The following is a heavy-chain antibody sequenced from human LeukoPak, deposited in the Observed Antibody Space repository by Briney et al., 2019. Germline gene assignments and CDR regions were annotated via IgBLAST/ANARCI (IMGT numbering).Heavy chain of an antibody. J-gene: IGHJ6*02. Sequence: ASVKVPCKASGYTFTSYDINWVRQATGQGLEWMGWMNPNSGNTGYAQKFQGRVTMTRNTSISTAYMELSSLRSEDTAVYYCARERGGDYSQGYYYYYYGMDVWGQGTTVTVSS. CDR3: ARERGGDYSQGYYYYYYGMDV. CDR1: GYTFTSYD. V-gene: IGHV1-8*01. CDR2: MNPNSGNT. D-gene: IGHD4-4*01.